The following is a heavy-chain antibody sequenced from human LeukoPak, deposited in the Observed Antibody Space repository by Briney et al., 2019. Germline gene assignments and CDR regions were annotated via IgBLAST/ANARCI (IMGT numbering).Heavy chain of an antibody. CDR1: GFPFSSFE. CDR2: ISSSGSTI. J-gene: IGHJ4*02. Sequence: GGSLRLSCAASGFPFSSFEMNWVRQAPGKGLEWISYISSSGSTIYYADSVKGRFTISRDNAKNSLYLQMNSLRAEDTAIYYCARSRGTGYYFDYWGQGTLVTVSS. CDR3: ARSRGTGYYFDY. D-gene: IGHD3-9*01. V-gene: IGHV3-48*03.